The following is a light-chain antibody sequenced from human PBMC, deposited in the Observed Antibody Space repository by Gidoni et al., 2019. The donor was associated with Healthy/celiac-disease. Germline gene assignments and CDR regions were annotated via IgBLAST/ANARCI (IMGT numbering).Light chain of an antibody. V-gene: IGLV2-23*02. Sequence: QSALTQPASVSGSPGQSLTISCTGTSSDVGSYNLVSWYQQHPGKAPNLMIYEVSKRPSGVSNRFSGSKSGNTASLTISGLQAEDGADYYCCSYAGSSAVFGGGTKLTVL. CDR2: EVS. CDR3: CSYAGSSAV. J-gene: IGLJ2*01. CDR1: SSDVGSYNL.